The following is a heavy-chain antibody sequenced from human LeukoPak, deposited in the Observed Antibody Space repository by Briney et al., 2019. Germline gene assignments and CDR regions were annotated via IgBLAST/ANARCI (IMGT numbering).Heavy chain of an antibody. D-gene: IGHD5-12*01. CDR3: ARRDTSGYDTWFDP. J-gene: IGHJ5*02. V-gene: IGHV4-4*09. CDR1: GGSVSSYY. CDR2: IYTRGST. Sequence: PSETLSPTCTVSGGSVSSYYWSWIRQPPGKGLEWIGYIYTRGSTNDNPSLKSRVTMSVDTSKNQFSLKLTSVTAADTAVYYCARRDTSGYDTWFDPWGQGTLVTVSS.